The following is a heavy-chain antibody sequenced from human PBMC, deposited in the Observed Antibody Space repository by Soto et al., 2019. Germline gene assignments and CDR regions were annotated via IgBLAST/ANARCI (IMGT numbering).Heavy chain of an antibody. J-gene: IGHJ6*02. CDR1: GGTFSSYA. CDR2: IIPIFGTA. D-gene: IGHD5-18*01. V-gene: IGHV1-69*13. Sequence: SVKVSCKASGGTFSSYAISWVRQAPGQGLEWMGGIIPIFGTANYAQKFQGRVTITADESTSTAYMELSSLRSEDTAVYYCARAGTLYSYGRNYYYGIDGRAQRTTDTGSS. CDR3: ARAGTLYSYGRNYYYGIDG.